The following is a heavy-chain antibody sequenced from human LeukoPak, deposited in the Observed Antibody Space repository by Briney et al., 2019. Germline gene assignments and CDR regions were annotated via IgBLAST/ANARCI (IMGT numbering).Heavy chain of an antibody. CDR2: IDSRDNT. CDR1: GFTVRNNH. CDR3: ARESTPLRGAFDP. Sequence: GGSLRLSCAALGFTVRNNHMSWVRQAPGKGLEWVSVIDSRDNTYHADSVKGRFTISRHTSKNTLYLQMNSLRAEDTAVYYCARESTPLRGAFDPWGPGTLVTVSS. J-gene: IGHJ5*02. V-gene: IGHV3-53*04. D-gene: IGHD5-24*01.